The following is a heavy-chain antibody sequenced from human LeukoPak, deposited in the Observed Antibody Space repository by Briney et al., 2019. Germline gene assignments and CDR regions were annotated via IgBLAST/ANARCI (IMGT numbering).Heavy chain of an antibody. CDR1: GFTLYDYA. D-gene: IGHD3-22*01. Sequence: GGSLRLSCAASGFTLYDYAMHWVRQAPGKGREGVSLISGDVGSTYYADSVKDRFTISRDNSKNSLYLQMNSLRTEDTALYYCAKASRVYYVSSGYYYDYWGQGTLVTVSS. J-gene: IGHJ4*02. CDR2: ISGDVGST. CDR3: AKASRVYYVSSGYYYDY. V-gene: IGHV3-43*02.